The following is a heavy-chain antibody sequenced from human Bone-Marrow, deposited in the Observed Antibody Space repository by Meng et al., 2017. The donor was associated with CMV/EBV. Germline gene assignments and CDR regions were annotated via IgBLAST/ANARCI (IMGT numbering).Heavy chain of an antibody. D-gene: IGHD1-26*01. CDR1: GFTFSRYG. CDR3: VKFFRWDQPDDAFDI. CDR2: IENDGSNK. J-gene: IGHJ3*02. Sequence: GESLKISCAASGFTFSRYGMDWVRQGPGKGLEWVTFIENDGSNKYYADSVKGRFTISRDNFKNTVHLQINSLRAEDTALYYCVKFFRWDQPDDAFDICGHGTMVTVSS. V-gene: IGHV3-30*02.